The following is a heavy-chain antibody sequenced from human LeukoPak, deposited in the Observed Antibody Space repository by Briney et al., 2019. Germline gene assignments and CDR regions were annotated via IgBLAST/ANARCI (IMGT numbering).Heavy chain of an antibody. CDR2: IDWVDDK. CDR3: ARIRTPYGSGSYYNFD. D-gene: IGHD3-10*01. CDR1: GFSLSTSGMC. J-gene: IGHJ4*02. Sequence: SGPTLVNPTQTLTLTCTFSGFSLSTSGMCVSWIRQPPGKALEWLARIDWVDDKYYSTSLKTRLTISKDTSKNQVVLTMTNMDPVDTATYYCARIRTPYGSGSYYNFDWGQGTLVTVSS. V-gene: IGHV2-70*11.